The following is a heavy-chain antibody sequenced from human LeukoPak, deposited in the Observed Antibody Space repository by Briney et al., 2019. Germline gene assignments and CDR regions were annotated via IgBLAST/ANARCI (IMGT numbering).Heavy chain of an antibody. CDR2: IHYSGST. V-gene: IGHV4-59*08. CDR1: GGSISSYY. CDR3: AKSVVVATTRLGPFDT. J-gene: IGHJ5*02. D-gene: IGHD3-22*01. Sequence: SETLSLTCSVPGGSISSYYWSWIRQPPGKGLEWIGYIHYSGSTNYNPSLKSRVTISVDTSKNQFSLKLSSVTAADMAVYYCAKSVVVATTRLGPFDTWGQGTLVTVSS.